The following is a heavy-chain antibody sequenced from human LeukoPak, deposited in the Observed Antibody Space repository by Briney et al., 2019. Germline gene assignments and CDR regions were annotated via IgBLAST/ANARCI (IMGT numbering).Heavy chain of an antibody. J-gene: IGHJ6*04. CDR1: GGSFSGYY. CDR3: ARDEYLDYYDSSGYYYVV. D-gene: IGHD3-22*01. Sequence: SETLSLTCAVYGGSFSGYYWSWIRQPPGKGLEWIGEINHSGSTNYNPSLKSRVTISVDTSKNQFSLKLSSVTAADTAVYYCARDEYLDYYDSSGYYYVVWGKGTTVTVSS. CDR2: INHSGST. V-gene: IGHV4-34*01.